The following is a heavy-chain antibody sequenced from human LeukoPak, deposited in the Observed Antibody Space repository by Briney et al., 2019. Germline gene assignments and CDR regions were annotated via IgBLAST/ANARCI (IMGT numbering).Heavy chain of an antibody. CDR2: ISGSGGST. CDR1: GFTFSSYA. V-gene: IGHV3-23*01. CDR3: AKAKTYYYDSSNLKGAYFDY. J-gene: IGHJ4*02. Sequence: WSLRLSCAASGFTFSSYAMSWVRQAPGKGLEWVSAISGSGGSTYYADSVKGRLTISRDNSKNTLYLQMNSLRAEDTAVYYCAKAKTYYYDSSNLKGAYFDYWGQGTLVTVSS. D-gene: IGHD3-22*01.